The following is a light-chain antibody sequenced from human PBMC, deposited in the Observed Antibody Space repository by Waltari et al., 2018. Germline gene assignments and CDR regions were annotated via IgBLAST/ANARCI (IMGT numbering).Light chain of an antibody. CDR1: QSVGRS. CDR2: ESS. V-gene: IGKV3-20*01. J-gene: IGKJ1*01. Sequence: EIVLTQSPGTLSLSPGERATLSCRASQSVGRSLAWYQQKPGQAPRLLIYESSTRATGIPDSGSGSGSGTDFSLSISRLAPDDLAVYYCQHYVRLPVTFGQGTKVEFK. CDR3: QHYVRLPVT.